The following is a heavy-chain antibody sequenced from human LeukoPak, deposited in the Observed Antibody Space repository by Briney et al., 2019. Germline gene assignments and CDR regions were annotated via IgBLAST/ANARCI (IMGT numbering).Heavy chain of an antibody. J-gene: IGHJ4*02. CDR3: AKSGGYGLIDY. CDR2: IYYHENT. Sequence: PSETLSLTCTVSGGSISSSSDYWGWIRQAPGKGLEWIGSIYYHENTYYNTSLQSRVTISIETSKNQISLRLKSVTAADTAMYYCAKSGGYGLIDYWGQGTLVTVSS. D-gene: IGHD1-26*01. CDR1: GGSISSSSDY. V-gene: IGHV4-39*01.